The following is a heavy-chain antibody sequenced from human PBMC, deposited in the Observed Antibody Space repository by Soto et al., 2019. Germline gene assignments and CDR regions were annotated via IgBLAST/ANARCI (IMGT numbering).Heavy chain of an antibody. CDR2: ITSASDYI. J-gene: IGHJ3*02. Sequence: GGSLRLSCVASGFMFTRSTINWVRQAPGKGLEWVSSITSASDYIFYADSVKGRFTISRGNAKNSLYLQMNSLRAEDTAVYYCARVGTGSSTPLDIWGQGTMVT. V-gene: IGHV3-21*01. CDR3: ARVGTGSSTPLDI. CDR1: GFMFTRST. D-gene: IGHD3-9*01.